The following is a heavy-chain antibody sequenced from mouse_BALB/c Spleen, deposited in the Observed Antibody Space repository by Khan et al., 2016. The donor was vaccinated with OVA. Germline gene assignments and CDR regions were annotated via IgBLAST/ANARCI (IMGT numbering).Heavy chain of an antibody. D-gene: IGHD2-5*01. J-gene: IGHJ2*01. Sequence: VELVESGGDLVKPGGSLKLSCAASGFTFSSFGLSWIRQTPDKRLAWVATISSGGSYTYYPDSVKGRFTISRDNAKNTLYLQMSSLKSEDTAMYYCARQYSNSFFEYWGQGTTLTVSS. CDR3: ARQYSNSFFEY. CDR2: ISSGGSYT. V-gene: IGHV5-6*01. CDR1: GFTFSSFG.